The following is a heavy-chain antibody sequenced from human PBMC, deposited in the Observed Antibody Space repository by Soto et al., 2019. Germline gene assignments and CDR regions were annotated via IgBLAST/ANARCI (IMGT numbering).Heavy chain of an antibody. Sequence: ASEKVSCKASGYTFTSYGISWVRQAPGQGPEWMGWISAYNGNTNYAQKLQGRVTMTTDTSTSTAYMELRSLRSDDTAVYYCARDKKIVAVTHPFFDYWGQGTLVTVSS. CDR3: ARDKKIVAVTHPFFDY. J-gene: IGHJ4*02. D-gene: IGHD3-22*01. V-gene: IGHV1-18*01. CDR2: ISAYNGNT. CDR1: GYTFTSYG.